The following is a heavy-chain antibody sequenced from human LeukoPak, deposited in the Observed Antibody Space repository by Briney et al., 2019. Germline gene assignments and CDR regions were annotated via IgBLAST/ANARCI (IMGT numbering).Heavy chain of an antibody. V-gene: IGHV3-21*01. CDR2: ISSSSSYI. Sequence: GGSLRLSCAASGFTFSSYSMNWVRQAPGKGLEGVASISSSSSYIYYADSVKGRFTSSRDNAKNSLYLQMNSLRAEDTAVYYCARDARVDYWGQGTLVTVSS. CDR3: ARDARVDY. J-gene: IGHJ4*02. CDR1: GFTFSSYS.